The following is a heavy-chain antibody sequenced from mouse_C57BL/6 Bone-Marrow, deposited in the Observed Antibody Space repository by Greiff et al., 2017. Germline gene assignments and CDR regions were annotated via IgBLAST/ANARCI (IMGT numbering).Heavy chain of an antibody. D-gene: IGHD1-1*01. J-gene: IGHJ3*01. CDR1: GYTFTDYY. CDR3: ARGYYGSSAWFAY. Sequence: VQLQESGPELVKPGASVTISCKASGYTFTDYYINWVKQRPGQGLEWIGWIYPGSGNTKYNEKFKGKATLTVATSSSTAYMQLSSLTSEDSAVYFCARGYYGSSAWFAYWGRGTLVTVSA. CDR2: IYPGSGNT. V-gene: IGHV1-84*01.